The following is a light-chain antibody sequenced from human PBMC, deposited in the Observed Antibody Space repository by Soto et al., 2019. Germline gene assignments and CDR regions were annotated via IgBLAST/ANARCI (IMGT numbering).Light chain of an antibody. CDR2: DVS. CDR3: CSYAGSFTWV. CDR1: SSDVGGYNY. Sequence: QSALTQPRSVSGSPGQSLTISCTGTSSDVGGYNYVSWYQQYPGKAPKLMIYDVSERPSGVPDRFSGSKSGNTASLTISGLQTEDEADYYCCSYAGSFTWVFGGGTKLTVL. V-gene: IGLV2-11*01. J-gene: IGLJ3*02.